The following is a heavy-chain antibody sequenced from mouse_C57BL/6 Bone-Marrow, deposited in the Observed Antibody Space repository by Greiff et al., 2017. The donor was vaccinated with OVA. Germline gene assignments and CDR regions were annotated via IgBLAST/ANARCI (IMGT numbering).Heavy chain of an antibody. J-gene: IGHJ1*03. V-gene: IGHV1-64*01. Sequence: QVQLQQPGAELVKPGASVKLSCTASGYTFTSYWMHWVKQRPGQGLEWIGMIHPNSGSTNYNEKFKSKATLTVDKSSSTAYMQLSSLTSEDSAVYYCASPFYYYGSSYWYFDVWGTGTTVTVSS. CDR1: GYTFTSYW. D-gene: IGHD1-1*01. CDR2: IHPNSGST. CDR3: ASPFYYYGSSYWYFDV.